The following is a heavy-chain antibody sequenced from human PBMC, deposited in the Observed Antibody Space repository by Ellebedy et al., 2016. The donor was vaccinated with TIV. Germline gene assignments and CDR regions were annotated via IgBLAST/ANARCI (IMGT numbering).Heavy chain of an antibody. CDR2: IIPILGIA. CDR3: ARAGYSSNWYLGDYYYYYGMDV. D-gene: IGHD6-13*01. Sequence: ASVKVSCKASGGTFSSYAISWVRQAPGQGLEWMGRIIPILGIANYAQKFQGRVTITRDTSASTAYMELSSLRYEDTAVYYCARAGYSSNWYLGDYYYYYGMDVWGQGTTVTVSS. CDR1: GGTFSSYA. V-gene: IGHV1-69*04. J-gene: IGHJ6*02.